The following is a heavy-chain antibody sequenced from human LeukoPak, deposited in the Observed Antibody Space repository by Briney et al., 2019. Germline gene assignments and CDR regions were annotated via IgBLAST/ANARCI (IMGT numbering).Heavy chain of an antibody. Sequence: SETLSLTCTVSGGSISSYYWSWIRQPPGKGLEWIGYIFYSGSTNYNPPLRSRVTILGDTSKNQISLKLSSVTAADTAVYYCARGYCTDGVCYTFDPWGQGTLVTVSS. CDR2: IFYSGST. D-gene: IGHD2-8*01. V-gene: IGHV4-59*01. J-gene: IGHJ5*02. CDR3: ARGYCTDGVCYTFDP. CDR1: GGSISSYY.